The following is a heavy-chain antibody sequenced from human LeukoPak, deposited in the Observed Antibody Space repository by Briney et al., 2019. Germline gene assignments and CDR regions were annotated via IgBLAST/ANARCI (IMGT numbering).Heavy chain of an antibody. CDR2: INHSGST. Sequence: SETLSLTCAVYGGSFSGYYWSWIRQPPGKGLEWIGEINHSGSTNYNPSLKSRVTISVDTSKNQFSLKLISVTAADTAVYYCAQSDFWSGSFSYYYFDYWGQGTLVTVSS. CDR1: GGSFSGYY. J-gene: IGHJ4*02. V-gene: IGHV4-34*01. D-gene: IGHD3-3*01. CDR3: AQSDFWSGSFSYYYFDY.